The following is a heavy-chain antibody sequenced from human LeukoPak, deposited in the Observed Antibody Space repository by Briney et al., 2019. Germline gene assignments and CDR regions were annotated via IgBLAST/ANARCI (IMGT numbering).Heavy chain of an antibody. V-gene: IGHV4-31*11. J-gene: IGHJ2*01. CDR3: ARQSTQTWWYFDL. CDR1: SGSISSGGYY. Sequence: PSQTLSLTCAVSSGSISSGGYYWSWIRQHPGKGLEWIGYIYYSGSTYYDPSRRSRATITVAASQNQFSLKLSSVTAADTAVYYCARQSTQTWWYFDLWGRGTLVTVSS. CDR2: IYYSGST.